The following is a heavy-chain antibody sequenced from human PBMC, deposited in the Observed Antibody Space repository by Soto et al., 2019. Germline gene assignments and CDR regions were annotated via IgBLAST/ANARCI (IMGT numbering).Heavy chain of an antibody. J-gene: IGHJ4*02. D-gene: IGHD2-15*01. CDR1: GFTFSSYG. Sequence: QVQLVESGGGVVQPGRSLRLSCAASGFTFSSYGMHWVRQAPGKGLEWVAVIWYDGSNKYYADSVKGRFTISRDNSKNTLYLQMNSLSAEDTAVYYCARDGGNLPFDFWGQGTMVTVSS. CDR3: ARDGGNLPFDF. V-gene: IGHV3-33*01. CDR2: IWYDGSNK.